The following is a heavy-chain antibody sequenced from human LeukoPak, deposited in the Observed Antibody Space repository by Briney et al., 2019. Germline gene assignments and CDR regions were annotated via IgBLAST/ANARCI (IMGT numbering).Heavy chain of an antibody. D-gene: IGHD6-13*01. V-gene: IGHV4-39*01. CDR2: IYHSGPT. CDR3: ASQAILAAADTDY. CDR1: GGSISSSSYY. Sequence: PSETLSLTCTVSGGSISSSSYYWGWIRQPPGKGLECIGSIYHSGPTYYNPSLKSRVTISVDTSKNQFSLKLSSVPAADTAIYYCASQAILAAADTDYWGQGTLVTVSS. J-gene: IGHJ4*02.